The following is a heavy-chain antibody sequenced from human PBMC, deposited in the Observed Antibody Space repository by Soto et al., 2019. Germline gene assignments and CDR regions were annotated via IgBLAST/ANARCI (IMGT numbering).Heavy chain of an antibody. CDR1: GCSICSYY. D-gene: IGHD3-10*01. Sequence: PSETLSLTCTVSGCSICSYYWSWIRQPPGKGLEWIGYIYYSGSTNYNPSLKSRVTISVDTSKNQFSLKLSSVTAADTAVYYCARHSSPFGTYYYYYYMDVWGKGTTVTVSS. V-gene: IGHV4-59*08. CDR3: ARHSSPFGTYYYYYYMDV. CDR2: IYYSGST. J-gene: IGHJ6*03.